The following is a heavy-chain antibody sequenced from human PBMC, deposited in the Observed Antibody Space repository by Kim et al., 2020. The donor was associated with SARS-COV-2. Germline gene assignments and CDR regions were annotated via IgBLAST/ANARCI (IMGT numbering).Heavy chain of an antibody. V-gene: IGHV4-59*01. CDR1: GGSISSYY. D-gene: IGHD3-9*01. CDR3: ARGRWNILTGYRTPYYYYGMDV. Sequence: SYTLSLTCTVSGGSISSYYWSWIRQPPGKGLEWIGYIYYSGSTNYNPSLKSRVTISVDTSKNQFSLKLSSVTAADTAVYYCARGRWNILTGYRTPYYYYGMDVWGQGTTVTVSS. CDR2: IYYSGST. J-gene: IGHJ6*02.